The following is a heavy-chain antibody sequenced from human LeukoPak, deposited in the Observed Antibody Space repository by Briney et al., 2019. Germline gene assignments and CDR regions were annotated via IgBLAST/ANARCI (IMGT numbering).Heavy chain of an antibody. CDR3: ARLGWAVAGRLEFEY. V-gene: IGHV3-21*01. J-gene: IGHJ4*02. D-gene: IGHD6-19*01. Sequence: GGCLRLSCAASGFTFTSSSMNWVRQAPGKGLEWVSSISSSSSYIYYADSVKGRFTISRDNAKYSLYLQMNSLRAEDTAVYYCARLGWAVAGRLEFEYWGQGTLVTVSS. CDR1: GFTFTSSS. CDR2: ISSSSSYI.